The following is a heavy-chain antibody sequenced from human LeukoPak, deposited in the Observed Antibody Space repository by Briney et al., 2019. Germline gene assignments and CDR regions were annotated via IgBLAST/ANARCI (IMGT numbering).Heavy chain of an antibody. Sequence: PGGSLRLSCAASGFTFSSYSMNWVRPAPGKGLERVSSISSSSSYIYYADSVKGRFTISRDNAKNSLYLQMNSLRAEDTAVYYCARDPPRSQNLRYFDLWGRGTLVTVSS. CDR3: ARDPPRSQNLRYFDL. J-gene: IGHJ2*01. CDR2: ISSSSSYI. CDR1: GFTFSSYS. D-gene: IGHD1-14*01. V-gene: IGHV3-21*01.